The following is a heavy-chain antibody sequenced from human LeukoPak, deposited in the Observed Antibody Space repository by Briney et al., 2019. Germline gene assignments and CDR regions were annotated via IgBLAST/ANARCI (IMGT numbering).Heavy chain of an antibody. CDR3: ARDARDGGNSDYFDY. CDR2: IYTSGST. Sequence: SETLSLTCTVSGGSISSGSYYWSWIRRPAGKGLEWIRRIYTSGSTNYNPSLKSRVAISVDTSKNQFSLKLSSVTAADTAVYYCARDARDGGNSDYFDYWGQGTLVTVSS. V-gene: IGHV4-61*02. J-gene: IGHJ4*02. D-gene: IGHD4-23*01. CDR1: GGSISSGSYY.